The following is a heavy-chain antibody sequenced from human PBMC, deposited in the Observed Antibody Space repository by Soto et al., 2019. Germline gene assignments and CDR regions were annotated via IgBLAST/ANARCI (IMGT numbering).Heavy chain of an antibody. CDR1: VLTFMNYA. CDR3: ARDQVKGTMTIL. J-gene: IGHJ4*02. V-gene: IGHV3-30-3*01. D-gene: IGHD4-17*01. Sequence: GGSMRLARAASVLTFMNYATDWVRQAPGKGLEWVAVISYDGSNKYYADSVKGRFTISRDNSKDTMYLQMNSLSAEDTAVNHCARDQVKGTMTILWGQGTLVTVSS. CDR2: ISYDGSNK.